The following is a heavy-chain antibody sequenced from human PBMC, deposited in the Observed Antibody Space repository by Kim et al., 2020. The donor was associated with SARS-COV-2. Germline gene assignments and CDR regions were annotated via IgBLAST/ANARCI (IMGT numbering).Heavy chain of an antibody. J-gene: IGHJ6*02. Sequence: YTPSPKSRVTISVDTSKNQFSLKLSSVTAADTAVYYCARLWFREGYGMDVWGQGTTVTVSS. V-gene: IGHV4-59*01. CDR3: ARLWFREGYGMDV. D-gene: IGHD3-10*01.